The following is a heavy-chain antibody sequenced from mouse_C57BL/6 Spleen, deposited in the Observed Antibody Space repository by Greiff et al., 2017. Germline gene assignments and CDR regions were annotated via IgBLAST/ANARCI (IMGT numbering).Heavy chain of an antibody. J-gene: IGHJ1*03. CDR3: ARDPSLYYYGSSYDFDV. CDR1: GFTFSDYG. D-gene: IGHD1-1*01. Sequence: EVMLVESGGGLVKPGGSLKLSCAASGFTFSDYGMHWVRQAPEKGLEWVAYISSGSSTISYADTVKGRFTISRDNAKNTLFLQMTSRRSEYTAMYYCARDPSLYYYGSSYDFDVWGTGTTVTVSS. V-gene: IGHV5-17*01. CDR2: ISSGSSTI.